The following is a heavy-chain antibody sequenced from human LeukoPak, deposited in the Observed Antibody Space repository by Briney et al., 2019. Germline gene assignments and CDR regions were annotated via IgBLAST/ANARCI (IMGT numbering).Heavy chain of an antibody. Sequence: GGSLRLSCAASGFTFSTYGMHWVRQAPGKGLEWVAVVSYDESSIYYADSVKGRFTISRDNSKNTLYLQMNSLRSEDTAVYYCTKAQPPRHELGNFYFDYWGQGTLVTVSS. CDR3: TKAQPPRHELGNFYFDY. D-gene: IGHD7-27*01. J-gene: IGHJ4*02. CDR1: GFTFSTYG. CDR2: VSYDESSI. V-gene: IGHV3-30*18.